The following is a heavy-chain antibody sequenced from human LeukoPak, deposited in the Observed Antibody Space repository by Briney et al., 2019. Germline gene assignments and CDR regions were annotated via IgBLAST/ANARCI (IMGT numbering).Heavy chain of an antibody. Sequence: GGSLRLSCAASGFTFDDYAMHWVRQAPGKGLEWVSGISWNSGSIGYADSVKGRFTISRDNAKTSLYLQMNSLRAEDTALYYCAKDRVAVAGRGPNDAFDIWGQGTMVTVSS. CDR3: AKDRVAVAGRGPNDAFDI. V-gene: IGHV3-9*01. D-gene: IGHD6-19*01. J-gene: IGHJ3*02. CDR1: GFTFDDYA. CDR2: ISWNSGSI.